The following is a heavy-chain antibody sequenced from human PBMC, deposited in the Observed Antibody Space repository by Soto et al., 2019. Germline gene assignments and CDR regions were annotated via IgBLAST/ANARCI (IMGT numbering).Heavy chain of an antibody. V-gene: IGHV4-30-2*01. Sequence: LCRTCSVSGVSLSGATYYWNWIRQPPGKGLEWIGYIFPSWTTYYNPSLKSRVTISIDVSKNQFSLSLRSLTAADTAVYYCARSREFDYWSQGTLVTVYS. CDR3: ARSREFDY. CDR1: GVSLSGATYY. CDR2: IFPSWTT. J-gene: IGHJ4*02.